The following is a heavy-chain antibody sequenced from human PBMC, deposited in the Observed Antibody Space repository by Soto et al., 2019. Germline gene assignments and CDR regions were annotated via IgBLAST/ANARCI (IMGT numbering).Heavy chain of an antibody. D-gene: IGHD5-18*01. CDR2: ISCNSGNI. J-gene: IGHJ4*02. CDR3: VRSKGGYSYGTPFDY. Sequence: EVQLEESGGALVQPGRSLRLSCAASGFTFDEYAMYWVRQVLGKGLEWVSSISCNSGNIGYADSVKGRFTASRDNAENSLYMQMNSLRPEDTALYYGVRSKGGYSYGTPFDYWGQGTLGTVSS. V-gene: IGHV3-9*01. CDR1: GFTFDEYA.